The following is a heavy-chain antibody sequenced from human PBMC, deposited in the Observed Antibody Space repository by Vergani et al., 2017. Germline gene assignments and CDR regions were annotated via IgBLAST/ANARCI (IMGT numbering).Heavy chain of an antibody. CDR1: GFTFSSYS. CDR3: GREDGYGPYGMDV. Sequence: EVQLVESGGGLVKPGGSLRLSCAASGFTFSSYSMNWVRQAPGRGLEWVSSISSSSSYIYYADSVKGRYTISSDNAKNSLYLQMNRLRAEDTAVYYCGREDGYGPYGMDVWGQGPTVTVSS. J-gene: IGHJ6*02. V-gene: IGHV3-21*01. D-gene: IGHD5-18*01. CDR2: ISSSSSYI.